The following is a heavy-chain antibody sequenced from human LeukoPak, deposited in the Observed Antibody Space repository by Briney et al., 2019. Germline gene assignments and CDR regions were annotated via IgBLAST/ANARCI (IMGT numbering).Heavy chain of an antibody. V-gene: IGHV4-4*08. Sequence: SETLSLTCTVSGGSITNYYWSWIRQPPGEGLEWIGYVYASGATNSNPSLKSRVTISVDTSKNQFSLKLSSVTAADTAVYYCARGLRYFDWLYPYYYYGMDVWGQGTTVTVSS. CDR1: GGSITNYY. J-gene: IGHJ6*02. CDR2: VYASGAT. CDR3: ARGLRYFDWLYPYYYYGMDV. D-gene: IGHD3-9*01.